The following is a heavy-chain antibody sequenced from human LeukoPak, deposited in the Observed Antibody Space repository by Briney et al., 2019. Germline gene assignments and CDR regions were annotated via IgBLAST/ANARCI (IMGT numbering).Heavy chain of an antibody. J-gene: IGHJ4*02. CDR3: ARQFVTGWTRRIDS. V-gene: IGHV3-21*06. D-gene: IGHD6-19*01. CDR1: GFTFSNFN. CDR2: INTRSTYI. Sequence: GGSLRLSCAASGFTFSNFNMNWVRQAPGKGLEWVSSINTRSTYIYYADSMKGRFTISRDNAQSSLYLQMNSLRAEDTAVYYCARQFVTGWTRRIDSWGQGTLVTVSS.